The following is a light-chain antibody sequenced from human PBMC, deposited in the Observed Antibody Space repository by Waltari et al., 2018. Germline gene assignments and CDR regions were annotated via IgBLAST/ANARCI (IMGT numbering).Light chain of an antibody. CDR2: EVS. Sequence: QSALTQPASVSGSPGQSITISCTGTSSDVVRYNLVSWYQQHPGKAPKLMIYEVSGRPSGVSHRFSGSQSGNTASLTISGLQAEDESDYYCCSYAGSNTPMVFGGGTKLTVL. J-gene: IGLJ2*01. CDR1: SSDVVRYNL. CDR3: CSYAGSNTPMV. V-gene: IGLV2-23*02.